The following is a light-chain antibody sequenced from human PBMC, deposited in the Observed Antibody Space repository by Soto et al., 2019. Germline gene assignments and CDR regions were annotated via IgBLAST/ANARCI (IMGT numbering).Light chain of an antibody. J-gene: IGLJ1*01. CDR1: NIGAKS. Sequence: SYELTQRPSVSVAPGQTASITCWGDNIGAKSVHWYQQKPGQAPVLVVHDDRDRPSGIPDRFSGSNSGKTATLTISRVEAGDEADYYCQVWHSSTDNYVFGSGTKVTVL. CDR2: DDR. CDR3: QVWHSSTDNYV. V-gene: IGLV3-21*02.